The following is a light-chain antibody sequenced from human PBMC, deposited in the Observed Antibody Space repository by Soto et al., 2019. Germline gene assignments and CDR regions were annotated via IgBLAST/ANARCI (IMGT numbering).Light chain of an antibody. CDR1: SSDVGGYNY. Sequence: QSVLTQPPSASGSPGQSVTISCTGTSSDVGGYNYVSWYQQHPGKAPKLMIYEVSKRPSGVPDRFSGSKSGNTASLTVSGLQAEDYADYYCTSYAGSNNLDVFGTGTNVTVL. CDR3: TSYAGSNNLDV. V-gene: IGLV2-8*01. CDR2: EVS. J-gene: IGLJ1*01.